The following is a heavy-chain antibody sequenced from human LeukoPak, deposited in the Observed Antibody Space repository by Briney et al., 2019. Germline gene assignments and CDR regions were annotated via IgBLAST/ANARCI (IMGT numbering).Heavy chain of an antibody. J-gene: IGHJ3*01. Sequence: GGSLRLSCAASGFSFSDYYMDWVRQAPGKGLQWVSTITSGADTYYADSVKGRFSISRDNSRNTVSVQLHSLRADDTAVYFCAKGDNFGRVADAFDSWGQGTMVTVSS. D-gene: IGHD1-1*01. CDR2: ITSGADT. V-gene: IGHV3-69-1*01. CDR1: GFSFSDYY. CDR3: AKGDNFGRVADAFDS.